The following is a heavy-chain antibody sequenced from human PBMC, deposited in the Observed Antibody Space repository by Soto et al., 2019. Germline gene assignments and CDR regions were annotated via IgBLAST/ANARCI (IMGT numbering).Heavy chain of an antibody. CDR2: TYYSGST. J-gene: IGHJ6*02. CDR1: GGSMVSADYY. CDR3: ARDNCSDYGWTRLDL. Sequence: QVQLQESGPGRLKSSETLSLTCTVSGGSMVSADYYWSWIRQPPGKGLEWIGYTYYSGSTSYNPSRKSRVTISADPSKNQFSLNLHSVTVADSAVYYCARDNCSDYGWTRLDLWGQGTTVIVSS. D-gene: IGHD3-16*01. V-gene: IGHV4-30-4*01.